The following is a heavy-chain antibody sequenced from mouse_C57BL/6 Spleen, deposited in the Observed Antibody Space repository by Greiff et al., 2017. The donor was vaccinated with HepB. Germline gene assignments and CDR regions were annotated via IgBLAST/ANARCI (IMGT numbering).Heavy chain of an antibody. V-gene: IGHV1-22*01. CDR2: INPNNGGT. CDR3: ARDYYGSSYVDYWYFDV. CDR1: GYTFTDYN. J-gene: IGHJ1*03. Sequence: EVKLEESGPELVKPGASVKMSCKASGYTFTDYNMHWVKQSHGKSLEWIGYINPNNGGTSYNQKFKGKATLTVNKSSSTAYMELRSLTSEDSAVYYCARDYYGSSYVDYWYFDVWGTGTTVTVSS. D-gene: IGHD1-1*01.